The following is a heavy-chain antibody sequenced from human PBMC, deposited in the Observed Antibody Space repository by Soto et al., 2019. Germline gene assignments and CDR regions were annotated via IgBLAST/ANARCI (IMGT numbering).Heavy chain of an antibody. CDR3: ARHTPAISISDH. D-gene: IGHD2-15*01. Sequence: QLQLQESGPGLVKPSETLSLTCTVSGGSISSSSYYWGWIRQPPGKGLEWIGSIYYSGSTYYKPSRKSRVTISVDTSKNQFSLKLSSVTAADTAVYYCARHTPAISISDHWGQGTLVTVSS. CDR1: GGSISSSSYY. V-gene: IGHV4-39*01. CDR2: IYYSGST. J-gene: IGHJ4*02.